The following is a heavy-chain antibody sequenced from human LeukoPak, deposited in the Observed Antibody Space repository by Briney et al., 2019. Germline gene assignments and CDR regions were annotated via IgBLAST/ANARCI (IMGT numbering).Heavy chain of an antibody. D-gene: IGHD3-10*01. V-gene: IGHV3-53*01. Sequence: GGSLRLSCEASGFTFSSYSMNWVRQAPGKGLEWVSVIYSGGSTYYADSVKGRFTISRDNSKNTLYLQMNSLRAEDTAVYYCASELWFGELFSDYWGQGTLVTVSS. CDR2: IYSGGST. CDR1: GFTFSSYS. CDR3: ASELWFGELFSDY. J-gene: IGHJ4*02.